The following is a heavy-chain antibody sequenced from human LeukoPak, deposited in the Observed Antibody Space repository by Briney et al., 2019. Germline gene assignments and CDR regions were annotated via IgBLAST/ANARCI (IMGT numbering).Heavy chain of an antibody. CDR1: GYIFTNFG. J-gene: IGHJ4*02. Sequence: ASVKVSCKASGYIFTNFGISWVRQAPGQGLEWMGWISAYNGNTNYAQKLQGRVTMTTDTSTSTAYMELRSLRSDDTAVYYCARFHYDSSGYNKLDYWGQGTLVTVSS. D-gene: IGHD3-22*01. V-gene: IGHV1-18*01. CDR3: ARFHYDSSGYNKLDY. CDR2: ISAYNGNT.